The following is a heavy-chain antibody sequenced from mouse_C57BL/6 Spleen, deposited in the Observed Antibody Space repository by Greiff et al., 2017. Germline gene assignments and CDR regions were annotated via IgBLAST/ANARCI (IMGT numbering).Heavy chain of an antibody. CDR2: IYPRSGNT. CDR1: GYTFTSYG. V-gene: IGHV1-81*01. D-gene: IGHD1-1*01. CDR3: AREGYGSSYGYFDV. Sequence: VQLQESGAELARPGASVKLSCKASGYTFTSYGISWVKQRTGQGLEWIGEIYPRSGNTYYNEKFKGKATLTADKSSSTAYMGLRSLTSEDSAVYFCAREGYGSSYGYFDVWGTGTTVTVSS. J-gene: IGHJ1*03.